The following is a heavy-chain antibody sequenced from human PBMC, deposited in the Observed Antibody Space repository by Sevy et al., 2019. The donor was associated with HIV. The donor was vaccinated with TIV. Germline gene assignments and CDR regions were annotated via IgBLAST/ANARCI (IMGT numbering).Heavy chain of an antibody. CDR3: ARLAGYCSSTSCYTGGNWFDP. Sequence: GESLKISCKGSGYSFTSYWIGWVRQMPGKGLEWMGIIYPGDSDTRYSPSFQGQVTISADKSISTAYLQWSSLKASDTAMYYCARLAGYCSSTSCYTGGNWFDPWGQRTLVTVSS. D-gene: IGHD2-2*02. CDR2: IYPGDSDT. J-gene: IGHJ5*02. CDR1: GYSFTSYW. V-gene: IGHV5-51*01.